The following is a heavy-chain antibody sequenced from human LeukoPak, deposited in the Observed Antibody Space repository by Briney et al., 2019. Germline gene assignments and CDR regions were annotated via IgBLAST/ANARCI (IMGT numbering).Heavy chain of an antibody. CDR2: IWYDGSNK. CDR1: GFTFSSYG. Sequence: GRSLRLSCAASGFTFSSYGMHWVRQAPGKGLEWVAIIWYDGSNKYYADSVKGRFTISRDSSKNTLYLQMNSLRAEDTAVYYCARDRYHGSGSSHPIEYWGQGTLVTVSS. J-gene: IGHJ4*02. CDR3: ARDRYHGSGSSHPIEY. V-gene: IGHV3-33*01. D-gene: IGHD3-10*01.